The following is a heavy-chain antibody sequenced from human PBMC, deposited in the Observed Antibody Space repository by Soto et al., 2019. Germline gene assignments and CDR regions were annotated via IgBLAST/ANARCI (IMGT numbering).Heavy chain of an antibody. CDR2: VSANNGHT. V-gene: IGHV1-18*01. D-gene: IGHD2-8*01. CDR3: ARDIESVTAKHFFYYYAMDV. CDR1: GFTFSNYG. J-gene: IGHJ6*01. Sequence: QGQLVQSGAEVKKPGASVKLSCKASGFTFSNYGLNWVRQAPGQGLEWMGWVSANNGHTNYAQNLQGRVSMTIDTSTSTAYMELRGLTFDDTAVYYCARDIESVTAKHFFYYYAMDVW.